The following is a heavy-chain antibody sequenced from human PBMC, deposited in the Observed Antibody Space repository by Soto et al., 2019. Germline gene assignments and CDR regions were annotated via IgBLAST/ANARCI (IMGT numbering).Heavy chain of an antibody. CDR3: ARHMALGKRIAAAGPLGY. CDR2: IYYSGST. V-gene: IGHV4-39*01. J-gene: IGHJ4*02. D-gene: IGHD6-13*01. CDR1: GGSISSSSYY. Sequence: ETLSLTCTVSGGSISSSSYYWGRIRQPPGKGLEWIGSIYYSGSTYYNPSLKSRVTISVDTSKNQFSLKLSSVTAADTAVYYFARHMALGKRIAAAGPLGYWGQGTLVTVSS.